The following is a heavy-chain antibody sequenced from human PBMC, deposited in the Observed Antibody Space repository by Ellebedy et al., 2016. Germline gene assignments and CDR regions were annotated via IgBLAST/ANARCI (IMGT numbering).Heavy chain of an antibody. Sequence: SETLSLXXTVTGGPVINPGAYWSWIRQPPGRGLEWIGYIYYSGSTKFNPSLKSRVSMSVDTSKNQFSLRLNSVTAADTAVYYCARGLYFDSSGYYYWFDPWGQGTLVTVSS. CDR1: GGPVINPGAY. V-gene: IGHV4-61*08. CDR3: ARGLYFDSSGYYYWFDP. D-gene: IGHD3-22*01. CDR2: IYYSGST. J-gene: IGHJ5*02.